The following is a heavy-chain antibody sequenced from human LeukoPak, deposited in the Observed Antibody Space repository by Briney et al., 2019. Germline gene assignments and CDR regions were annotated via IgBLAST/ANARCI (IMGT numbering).Heavy chain of an antibody. CDR1: VFTFSSYE. Sequence: GGSLRLSCAASVFTFSSYEMNCVRQAPGKGLEWGSYISSSGTNRYYADSVKGRFTISRDNAKNSLYLQMNSLRAEDTAVYYCAREVGPLDYWGQGTLVTVSS. CDR3: AREVGPLDY. J-gene: IGHJ4*02. CDR2: ISSSGTNR. V-gene: IGHV3-48*03. D-gene: IGHD2-15*01.